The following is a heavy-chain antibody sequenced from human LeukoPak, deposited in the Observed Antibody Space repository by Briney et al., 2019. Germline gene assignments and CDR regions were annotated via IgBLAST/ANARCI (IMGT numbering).Heavy chain of an antibody. V-gene: IGHV3-66*01. D-gene: IGHD3-10*01. CDR1: GFIVSNNH. Sequence: PGGSLRLSCAASGFIVSNNHINWIRQAPGKGLEWVSIIYSGDTTYYSDSVKDRFILSSDNSKNMLYLQMNSLRVEDTAVYYCARERPGSRVLDYWGQGTVVTVSS. CDR2: IYSGDTT. J-gene: IGHJ4*02. CDR3: ARERPGSRVLDY.